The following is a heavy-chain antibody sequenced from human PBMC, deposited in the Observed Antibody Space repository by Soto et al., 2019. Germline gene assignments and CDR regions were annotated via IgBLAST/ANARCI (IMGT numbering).Heavy chain of an antibody. V-gene: IGHV4-59*01. Sequence: LETLSLTCTVSGGSLWIYYWSWILQPPGKGLEWIGYVFYTGRANYNASLPSRVNISLDTSNYQFSLKLSSVPAADTAVYYCARDGDGRMTTNPYYYNGMDVWGPGTTVTVSS. J-gene: IGHJ6*02. CDR3: ARDGDGRMTTNPYYYNGMDV. CDR2: VFYTGRA. CDR1: GGSLWIYY. D-gene: IGHD4-4*01.